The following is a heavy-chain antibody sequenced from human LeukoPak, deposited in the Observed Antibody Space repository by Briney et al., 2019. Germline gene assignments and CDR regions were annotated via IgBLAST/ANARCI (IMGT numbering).Heavy chain of an antibody. D-gene: IGHD1-1*01. J-gene: IGHJ4*02. CDR1: GFTFSDYY. CDR2: IYYSGST. CDR3: ARTVDDGHADY. Sequence: PWGSLRLSCAASGFTFSDYYMSWIRQPPGKGLEWIGNIYYSGSTYYNPSLKSRVSISVDTSKNQFSLTLRSVTAADTAVYYCARTVDDGHADYWGQGTLVTVSS. V-gene: IGHV4-59*01.